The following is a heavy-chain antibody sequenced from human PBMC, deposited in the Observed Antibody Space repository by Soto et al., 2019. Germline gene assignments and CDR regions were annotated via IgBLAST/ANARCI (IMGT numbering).Heavy chain of an antibody. D-gene: IGHD2-2*01. CDR3: ARGGIYCSSTSCYKNWFDP. CDR2: ISYDGSNK. CDR1: GFTFSSYA. V-gene: IGHV3-30-3*01. J-gene: IGHJ5*02. Sequence: QVQLVESGGGVVQPGRSLRLSCAASGFTFSSYAMHWVRQAPGKGLEWVAVISYDGSNKYYADSVKGRFTISRDNSKNPLYLQMNSLRAEDTAVYYCARGGIYCSSTSCYKNWFDPWGQGTLVTVSS.